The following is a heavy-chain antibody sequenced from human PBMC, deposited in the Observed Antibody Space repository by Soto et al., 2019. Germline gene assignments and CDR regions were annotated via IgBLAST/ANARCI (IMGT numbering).Heavy chain of an antibody. CDR3: ARGRKWLELQRHFDY. J-gene: IGHJ4*02. D-gene: IGHD1-7*01. Sequence: SETLSLTCAVYGGSFSGYYWSWIRQPPGKGLEWIGEINHSGSTNYNPSLKSRVTISVDTSKNQFSLKLSSVTAADTAVYYCARGRKWLELQRHFDYWGQGTLVTVSS. V-gene: IGHV4-34*01. CDR2: INHSGST. CDR1: GGSFSGYY.